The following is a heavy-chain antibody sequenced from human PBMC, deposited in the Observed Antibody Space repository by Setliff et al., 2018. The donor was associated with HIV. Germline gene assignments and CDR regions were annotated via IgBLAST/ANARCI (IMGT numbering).Heavy chain of an antibody. CDR1: GGSIGGYY. V-gene: IGHV4-4*08. CDR2: IYSGGST. D-gene: IGHD3-10*01. J-gene: IGHJ3*01. CDR3: ARVRSYGSAYDAFDV. Sequence: SETLSLTCTVSGGSIGGYYWSWIRQPPGTGLEWLGCIYSGGSTNYNPSLESRVTISLDPSKNPFSLRLTSVTAVDTAVYYCARVRSYGSAYDAFDVWGPGTMVTVSS.